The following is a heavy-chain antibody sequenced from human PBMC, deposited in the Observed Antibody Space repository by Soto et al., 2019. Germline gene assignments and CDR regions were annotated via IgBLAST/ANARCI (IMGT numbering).Heavy chain of an antibody. CDR3: ARGIGDGYNYGFDY. V-gene: IGHV3-53*01. CDR1: GFTVSSNY. CDR2: IYSGGNT. J-gene: IGHJ4*02. D-gene: IGHD5-12*01. Sequence: GGSLRLSCAASGFTVSSNYMTWVRQAPGKGLEWVSVIYSGGNTYYADSVKGRFTISRDNSKNTVYLQINSLRGEDTAVYYCARGIGDGYNYGFDYWGQGTLGAVSS.